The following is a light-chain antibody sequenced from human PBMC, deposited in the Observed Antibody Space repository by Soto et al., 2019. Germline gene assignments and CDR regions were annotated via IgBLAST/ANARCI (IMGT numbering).Light chain of an antibody. CDR2: AAS. CDR1: QSVSSYY. V-gene: IGKV3-20*01. Sequence: DIVLTQSPVTLSLSPGARVPLSCRARQSVSSYYLAWYQQKPGQAPRLLIYAASSRATGIPDRFSGGGSGTDFTLTISRLEPEDFAVYYCQQCGSSPWTFGQGTKVDIK. J-gene: IGKJ1*01. CDR3: QQCGSSPWT.